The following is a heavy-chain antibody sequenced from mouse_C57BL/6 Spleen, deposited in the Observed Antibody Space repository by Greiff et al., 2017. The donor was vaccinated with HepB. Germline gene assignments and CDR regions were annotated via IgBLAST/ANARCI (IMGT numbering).Heavy chain of an antibody. CDR1: GYTFTSYG. D-gene: IGHD1-1*01. J-gene: IGHJ3*01. CDR2: IYPRSGNT. CDR3: ARAFYYYGSGAY. V-gene: IGHV1-81*01. Sequence: QVQLQQSGAELARPGASVRLSCKASGYTFTSYGISWVKQRTGQGLEWIGEIYPRSGNTYYNEKFKGKATLTADKSSSTAYMELRSLTSEDSAVYFCARAFYYYGSGAYWGQGTLVTVSA.